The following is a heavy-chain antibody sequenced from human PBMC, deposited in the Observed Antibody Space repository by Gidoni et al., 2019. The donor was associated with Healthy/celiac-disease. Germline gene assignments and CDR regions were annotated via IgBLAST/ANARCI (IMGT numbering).Heavy chain of an antibody. CDR2: IIPIFGTA. V-gene: IGHV1-69*01. Sequence: QVQLVQSGAAVKKPGSSVKVSCKASGGTFSSYAISWLRQAPGQGPEWLGGIIPIFGTANYAQKFQGRVTIAADESTSTAYRELSSLRSEDTAVYYCARDGGYCSSTSCYKNYYYGMDVWGQGTTVTVSS. CDR3: ARDGGYCSSTSCYKNYYYGMDV. CDR1: GGTFSSYA. J-gene: IGHJ6*02. D-gene: IGHD2-2*02.